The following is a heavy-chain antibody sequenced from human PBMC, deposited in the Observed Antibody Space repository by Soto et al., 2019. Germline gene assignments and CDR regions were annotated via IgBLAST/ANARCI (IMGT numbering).Heavy chain of an antibody. V-gene: IGHV1-3*01. Sequence: QVQLVQSGAEVKKPGASVKVSCKASGYTFTDYAIHWVRQAPGQRLEWMGWINAGSGITKYSQNFQGRVTTTKDTPANTAFMELSSLRSEDTAVYYCAAGPFPYRTTSYRSFDYWGQGTLVTVSS. D-gene: IGHD1-26*01. J-gene: IGHJ4*02. CDR2: INAGSGIT. CDR3: AAGPFPYRTTSYRSFDY. CDR1: GYTFTDYA.